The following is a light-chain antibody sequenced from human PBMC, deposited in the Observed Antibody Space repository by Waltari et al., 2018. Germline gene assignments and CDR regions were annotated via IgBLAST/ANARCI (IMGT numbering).Light chain of an antibody. CDR3: SSYTSSSTGI. CDR1: SSDIGGYNF. Sequence: SALTQPASVSGSPGQSITISCTGTSSDIGGYNFVSWYQQHPGKVPKLIIYEVYTRPSGVSSRFSGSKSGNTASLTISGLQAEDEADYYCSSYTSSSTGIFGGGTKLTVL. J-gene: IGLJ2*01. CDR2: EVY. V-gene: IGLV2-14*01.